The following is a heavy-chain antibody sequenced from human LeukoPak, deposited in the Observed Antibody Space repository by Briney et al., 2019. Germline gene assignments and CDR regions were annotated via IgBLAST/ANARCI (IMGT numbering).Heavy chain of an antibody. D-gene: IGHD5-12*01. CDR2: INHSGST. Sequence: SETLSLTCAVYGGSFSGYYWSWIRQPPGKGLEWIGEINHSGSTNYNPSLKSRVTISVDTSKNQFSLKLSSVTAADTAVYYCARGRYIVATIRPYYYYYMDVWGKGTTVTVSS. V-gene: IGHV4-34*01. CDR1: GGSFSGYY. J-gene: IGHJ6*03. CDR3: ARGRYIVATIRPYYYYYMDV.